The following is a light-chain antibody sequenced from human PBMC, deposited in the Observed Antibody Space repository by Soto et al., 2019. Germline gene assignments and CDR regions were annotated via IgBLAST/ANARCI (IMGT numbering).Light chain of an antibody. CDR1: QSVRSSY. J-gene: IGKJ1*01. Sequence: EIVLTQSPGTLSLSPGERATLSCRASQSVRSSYLAWYQQKPGQAPRLLIYAASSRAAGIPDRFTGSGSGTDFTLTISSLEPEDFAVYYCQQYGSSSWTFGQGTKVEIK. V-gene: IGKV3-20*01. CDR3: QQYGSSSWT. CDR2: AAS.